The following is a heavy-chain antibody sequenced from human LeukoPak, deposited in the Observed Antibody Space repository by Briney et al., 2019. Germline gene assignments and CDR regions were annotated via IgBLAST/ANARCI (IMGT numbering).Heavy chain of an antibody. CDR3: ARDPDYGDAFDI. CDR2: IYNSGST. Sequence: SETLSLTCTVSGGSISSYYWSWIRQPAGKGLEWIGRIYNSGSTNYNPSLKSRVTMSVDTSKNQFSLKLSSVTAADTAVYYCARDPDYGDAFDIWGQGTMVTVSS. V-gene: IGHV4-4*07. J-gene: IGHJ3*02. CDR1: GGSISSYY. D-gene: IGHD4-17*01.